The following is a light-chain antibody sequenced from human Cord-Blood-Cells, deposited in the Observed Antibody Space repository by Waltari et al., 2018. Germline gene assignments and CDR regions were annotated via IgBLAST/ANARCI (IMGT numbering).Light chain of an antibody. CDR2: EGS. CDR1: SSDVGGYNL. Sequence: QSALTQPASVSGSPGPSINISCTGTSSDVGGYNLVSWYQQHPGKDPKLMVYEGSQRPSGFSNLLSGSKSGHTASRTISGLQAEDEADYYCCSYAGSSTWVFGGGTKLTVL. V-gene: IGLV2-23*01. J-gene: IGLJ3*02. CDR3: CSYAGSSTWV.